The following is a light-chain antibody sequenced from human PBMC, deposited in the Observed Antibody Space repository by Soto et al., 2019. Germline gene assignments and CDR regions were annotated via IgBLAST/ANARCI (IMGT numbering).Light chain of an antibody. CDR2: DAS. V-gene: IGKV1-5*01. CDR3: QQYNSYSIT. CDR1: HSISSW. Sequence: DIQMTQSPSTLSASVGDRVTITCRASHSISSWLAWYQQKPGKASKLLIYDASSLESGVPSRFSGSGSGTEFTLTISSLQPDDFATYYCQQYNSYSITFGQGTRLEFK. J-gene: IGKJ5*01.